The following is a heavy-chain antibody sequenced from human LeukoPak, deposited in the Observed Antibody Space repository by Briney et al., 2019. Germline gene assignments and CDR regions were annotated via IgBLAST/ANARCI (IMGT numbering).Heavy chain of an antibody. CDR2: IRSKANSYAT. D-gene: IGHD6-6*01. CDR1: GFTFSGSA. CDR3: TRFEYSSSQ. Sequence: PGGSLRLSXAASGFTFSGSAMHWVRQASGKGLEWVGRIRSKANSYATAYAASVKGRFTISRDDSKNTAYLQMNSLKTEDTAVYYCTRFEYSSSQGGQGTLVTVSS. V-gene: IGHV3-73*01. J-gene: IGHJ4*02.